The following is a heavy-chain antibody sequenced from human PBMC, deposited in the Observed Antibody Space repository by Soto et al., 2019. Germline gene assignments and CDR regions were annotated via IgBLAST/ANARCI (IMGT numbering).Heavy chain of an antibody. CDR3: ARGNYDFWSGPDLYYYYGMDV. CDR2: IIPIFGTA. D-gene: IGHD3-3*01. CDR1: GVTFSSYA. J-gene: IGHJ6*02. V-gene: IGHV1-69*13. Sequence: SVKVSFKASGVTFSSYAISWVRQAPGQGLEWMGGIIPIFGTANYAQKFQGRVTITADESTSTAYMELSSLRSEDTAVYYCARGNYDFWSGPDLYYYYGMDVWGQGTTVTVSS.